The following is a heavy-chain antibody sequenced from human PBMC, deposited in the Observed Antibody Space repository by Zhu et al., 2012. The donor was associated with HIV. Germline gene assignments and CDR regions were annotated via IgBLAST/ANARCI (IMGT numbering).Heavy chain of an antibody. D-gene: IGHD2-2*01. J-gene: IGHJ3*01. Sequence: QVQLQESGPGLVKPSGTLSLTCTVSGGSITNHCWSWIRQPPGKGLEWIGYISQTGNTKYNPSLRSRVSISVDTSKNRFALKLSSMTAADTAVYYCARNVVFPAAAPHAFEVWGQGTMVTV. CDR2: ISQTGNT. V-gene: IGHV4-59*11. CDR1: GGSITNHC. CDR3: ARNVVFPAAAPHAFEV.